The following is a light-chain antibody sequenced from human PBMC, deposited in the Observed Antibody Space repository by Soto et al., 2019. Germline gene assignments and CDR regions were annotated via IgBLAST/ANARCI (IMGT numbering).Light chain of an antibody. CDR1: SSDVGAYHY. V-gene: IGLV2-8*01. J-gene: IGLJ1*01. Sequence: QSALTQPPSASGSPGQSVTISCTGTSSDVGAYHYVSWYQQHPGKAPTLIIYEVSQRPSGVPDRFSGSKSGNTASLTVSGLQADDEADYYCSSYAGTNNYVFGTGTKVTVL. CDR2: EVS. CDR3: SSYAGTNNYV.